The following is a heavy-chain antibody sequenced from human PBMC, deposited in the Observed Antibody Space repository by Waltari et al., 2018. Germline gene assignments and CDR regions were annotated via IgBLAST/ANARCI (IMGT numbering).Heavy chain of an antibody. CDR2: NYYSGIT. CDR1: GGSISSSSYY. J-gene: IGHJ4*02. Sequence: QLQLQESGPGLVKPSETLSLTCTLSGGSISSSSYYWGWIPQPPGKVLEWIGRNYYSGITYYNPSLKSRVTISVDTSKNQFSLKLSSVTAADTAVYYCARIRYDSSGFVDYWGQGTLVTVSS. D-gene: IGHD6-19*01. V-gene: IGHV4-39*01. CDR3: ARIRYDSSGFVDY.